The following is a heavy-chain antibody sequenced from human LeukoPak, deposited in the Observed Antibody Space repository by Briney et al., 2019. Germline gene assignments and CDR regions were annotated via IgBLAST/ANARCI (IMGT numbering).Heavy chain of an antibody. CDR3: ARDEVRFPRVFQH. CDR2: IYHSGST. D-gene: IGHD3-10*01. Sequence: PSQTLSLTCTVSGGSISSGGYYWSWIRQPPGKGLEWIGYIYHSGSTYYNPSLKSRVNISVDRSKNQFSLKLSSVTAADTAVYYCARDEVRFPRVFQHWGQGTLVTVSS. CDR1: GGSISSGGYY. V-gene: IGHV4-30-2*01. J-gene: IGHJ1*01.